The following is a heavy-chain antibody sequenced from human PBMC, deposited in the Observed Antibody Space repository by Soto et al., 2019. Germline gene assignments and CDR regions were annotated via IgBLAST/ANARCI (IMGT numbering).Heavy chain of an antibody. CDR3: AREVNSNSTGGYFDY. CDR2: ISSSSSYI. V-gene: IGHV3-21*01. CDR1: VFTFSSYS. D-gene: IGHD4-4*01. Sequence: GGSLRLSCASSVFTFSSYSMNCVRHSPGKGLEWVSSISSSSSYIYYADSVKGRFTISRDNAKNSLYLQMNSLRAEDTAVYYCAREVNSNSTGGYFDYWRQGTLDTVSS. J-gene: IGHJ4*02.